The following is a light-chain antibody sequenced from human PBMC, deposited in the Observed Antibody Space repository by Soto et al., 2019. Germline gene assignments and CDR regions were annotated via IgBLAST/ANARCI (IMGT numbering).Light chain of an antibody. CDR3: QQYYSLPAT. Sequence: DIVMTQSPDSLAVSLGERATINCKSSQNILYSSDNKNYLAWYQQKPRQPPKLLIFWASTRESGVPDRFSGSGSGTDFTLTISSLQAEDVAVYYCQQYYSLPATFGQGTRLEIK. J-gene: IGKJ2*01. CDR1: QNILYSSDNKNY. V-gene: IGKV4-1*01. CDR2: WAS.